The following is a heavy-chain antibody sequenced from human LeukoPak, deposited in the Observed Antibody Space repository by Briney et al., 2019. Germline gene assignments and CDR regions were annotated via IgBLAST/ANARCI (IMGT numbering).Heavy chain of an antibody. CDR2: ISGSGTST. V-gene: IGHV3-23*01. D-gene: IGHD3-22*01. CDR3: ASRNYYDSSGYYYCYFDY. J-gene: IGHJ4*02. Sequence: GGSLRLSCAASGFTFSSYGMHWVRQAPGKGLEWVSGISGSGTSTYYADSVKGRFTISRDNSKNTLYLQMNSLRAEDTAVYYCASRNYYDSSGYYYCYFDYWGQGILVTVSS. CDR1: GFTFSSYG.